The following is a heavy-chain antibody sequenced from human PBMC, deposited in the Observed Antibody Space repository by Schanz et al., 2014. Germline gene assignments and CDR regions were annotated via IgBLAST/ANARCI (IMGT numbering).Heavy chain of an antibody. CDR2: INLSGGST. V-gene: IGHV1-46*01. Sequence: QVQLIQSGAEVKKPGASVKVSCTASGYTFTSYSMHWVRQAPGQGLEWMGIINLSGGSTNNAQKFQGRLTMTRDTLASTAYMEVSSLRSEDTAVYYCARSGSSNWYFFDYWGQGTLVTVSS. CDR3: ARSGSSNWYFFDY. J-gene: IGHJ4*02. D-gene: IGHD6-13*01. CDR1: GYTFTSYS.